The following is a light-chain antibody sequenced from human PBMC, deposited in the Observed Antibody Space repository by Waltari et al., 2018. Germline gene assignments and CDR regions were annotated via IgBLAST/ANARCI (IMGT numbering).Light chain of an antibody. CDR1: QSVLSSSNNRNY. Sequence: DIVMTQSPDSLAVSLGERATINCRSSQSVLSSSNNRNYLSWYQQKPGHPPKLLIYWASMRDSVVPGRFSGSGSGTEFTLTISSLQAEDVAVYYCQQSYDSPLTFGGGTRVEIK. CDR2: WAS. CDR3: QQSYDSPLT. J-gene: IGKJ4*01. V-gene: IGKV4-1*01.